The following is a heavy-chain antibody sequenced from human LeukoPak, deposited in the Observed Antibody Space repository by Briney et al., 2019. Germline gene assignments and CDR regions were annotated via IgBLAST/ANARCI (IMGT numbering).Heavy chain of an antibody. Sequence: WGSLRLSCAASGFTFSSYEMNWVRQAPGKGLEWVSYISSSGSTMYYADSVKGRLTISRDNSKNTLYLQMNSLRAEDTAVYYCARDYSSSAFDYWGQGTLVTVSS. J-gene: IGHJ4*02. CDR2: ISSSGSTM. V-gene: IGHV3-48*03. CDR3: ARDYSSSAFDY. CDR1: GFTFSSYE. D-gene: IGHD6-13*01.